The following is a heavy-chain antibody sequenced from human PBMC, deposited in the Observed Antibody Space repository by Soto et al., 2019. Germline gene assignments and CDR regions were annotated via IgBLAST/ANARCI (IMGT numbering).Heavy chain of an antibody. CDR1: GDSITSGGYS. CDR2: IYHPGSA. CDR3: ARAHYGPSGYYFDS. D-gene: IGHD3-22*01. J-gene: IGHJ4*02. V-gene: IGHV4-30-2*01. Sequence: QVQLQESGSGLVKPSETLSLTCSVSGDSITSGGYSWRWIRQPPRRGVEWIGYIYHPGSASYSPSLKGRVTISVDKSKNQFSLRLNSVTAADTAIYYCARAHYGPSGYYFDSWGQGSLFTVSS.